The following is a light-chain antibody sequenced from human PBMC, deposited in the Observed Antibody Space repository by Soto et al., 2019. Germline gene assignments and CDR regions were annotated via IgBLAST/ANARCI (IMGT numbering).Light chain of an antibody. CDR1: KLGDRY. V-gene: IGLV3-1*01. CDR2: QDS. J-gene: IGLJ2*01. Sequence: SYELTQPPSVSVSPGQTATITCSADKLGDRYTSWYQQKPGQSPVLVIHQDSKRPSGIPERFSGSNSGNTATLTISETLAMDEADYYCQAWDTSSDVVFGGGTQLTVL. CDR3: QAWDTSSDVV.